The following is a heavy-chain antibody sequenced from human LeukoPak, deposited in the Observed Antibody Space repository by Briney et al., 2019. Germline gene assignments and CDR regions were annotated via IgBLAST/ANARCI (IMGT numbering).Heavy chain of an antibody. CDR1: GGSISSGGYS. CDR3: ARGSIAAADY. D-gene: IGHD6-13*01. J-gene: IGHJ4*02. V-gene: IGHV4-30-2*01. CDR2: IYDSGRT. Sequence: SQTLSLTCAVSGGSISSGGYSWSWIRQPPGKGLEWIGYIYDSGRTYYNPSLKGRLSISVDRSKNQFSLKLSSVTAADTAVYYCARGSIAAADYWGQGTLVTVSS.